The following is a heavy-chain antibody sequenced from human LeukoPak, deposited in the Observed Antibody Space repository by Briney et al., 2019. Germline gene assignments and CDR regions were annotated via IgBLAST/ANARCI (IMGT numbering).Heavy chain of an antibody. J-gene: IGHJ4*02. CDR3: ARGPPTLGYCTSTSCLLDY. V-gene: IGHV1-8*01. Sequence: ASVKVSCKASGYTFTSYDINWVRQATGQGLEWMGWMNPNSGNTGYAQKFQGRVTMTRNTSISTAYMELSSLRSEDTAVYYCARGPPTLGYCTSTSCLLDYWGQGTLVTVSS. CDR1: GYTFTSYD. CDR2: MNPNSGNT. D-gene: IGHD2-2*01.